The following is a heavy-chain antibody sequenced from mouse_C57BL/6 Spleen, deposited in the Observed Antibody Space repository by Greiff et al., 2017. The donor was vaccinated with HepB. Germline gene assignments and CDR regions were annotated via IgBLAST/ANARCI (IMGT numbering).Heavy chain of an antibody. J-gene: IGHJ4*01. Sequence: QVQLQQSGAELARPGASVKLSCKASGYTFTSYGISWVKQRTGQGLEWIGEIYPRSGNTYYNEKFKGKATLTADKSSSTAYMELRSLPSEDSAVYFCARLRDYDRDYYAMDYWGQGTSVTVSS. CDR3: ARLRDYDRDYYAMDY. CDR2: IYPRSGNT. V-gene: IGHV1-81*01. CDR1: GYTFTSYG. D-gene: IGHD2-4*01.